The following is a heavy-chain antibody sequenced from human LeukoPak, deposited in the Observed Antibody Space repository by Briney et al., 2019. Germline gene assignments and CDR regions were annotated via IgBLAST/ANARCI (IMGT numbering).Heavy chain of an antibody. D-gene: IGHD2-8*01. CDR2: ISPNSGGA. Sequence: ASVKVSCKASGYTFTGYYMYWVRQAPGQGLEWVGWISPNSGGANFAQKFQGRVTMTRDTSISTAYLELSRLTSDDTAVYYCARDGDSLMVYFVYRGQGTLVTVSS. J-gene: IGHJ4*02. CDR1: GYTFTGYY. CDR3: ARDGDSLMVYFVY. V-gene: IGHV1-2*02.